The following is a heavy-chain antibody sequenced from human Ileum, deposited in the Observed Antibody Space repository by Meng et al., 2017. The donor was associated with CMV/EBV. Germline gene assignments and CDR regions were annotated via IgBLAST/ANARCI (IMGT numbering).Heavy chain of an antibody. CDR2: IHHSGST. J-gene: IGHJ3*02. V-gene: IGHV4-61*01. CDR3: ARWGVVDAFDI. Sequence: GSLRLSCTVSGGSVTTNTYYWNWIRQPPGKGLEWIGYIHHSGSTTQNPSLDSRVTMSVDASKNQISLRLRSVTAADTAIYYCARWGVVDAFDIWGQGTMVTGSS. D-gene: IGHD2-2*01. CDR1: GGSVTTNTYY.